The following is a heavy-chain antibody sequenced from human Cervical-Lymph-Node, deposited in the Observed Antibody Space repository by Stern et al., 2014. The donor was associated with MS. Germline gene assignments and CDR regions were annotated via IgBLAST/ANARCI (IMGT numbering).Heavy chain of an antibody. CDR1: GGTFTRHT. V-gene: IGHV1-69*19. Sequence: QVQLGQSGAEVKKPGSSVKVSCKASGGTFTRHTFIWARQAPGQGLEWMGGFVPIFRTADYAQTFQGRLTITADESTSTVYMELSSLTSEDTALYRCASGLAEAYYYYYGMDVWGQGTTVTVS. D-gene: IGHD6-13*01. CDR3: ASGLAEAYYYYYGMDV. J-gene: IGHJ6*02. CDR2: FVPIFRTA.